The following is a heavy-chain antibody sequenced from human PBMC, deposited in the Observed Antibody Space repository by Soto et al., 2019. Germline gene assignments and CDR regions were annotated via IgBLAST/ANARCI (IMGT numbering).Heavy chain of an antibody. V-gene: IGHV4-30-4*01. CDR2: IYYSGST. CDR3: ARVPSRSGFVDY. D-gene: IGHD1-26*01. CDR1: GGSISSGDYY. J-gene: IGHJ4*02. Sequence: SETLSLTCTVSGGSISSGDYYWSWIRQPPGKGLEWIGYIYYSGSTYYNPSLKSRVTISVDTSKNQFSLKLSSVTAADTAVYYCARVPSRSGFVDYWGQGTLVTSPQ.